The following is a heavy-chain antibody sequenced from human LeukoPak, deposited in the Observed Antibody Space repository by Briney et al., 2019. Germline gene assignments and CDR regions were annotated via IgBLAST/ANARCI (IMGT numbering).Heavy chain of an antibody. CDR3: VKDDAPAAGFLDY. Sequence: PGGSLRLSCAASGFTFSNYGMSWVRQAPGKAPEWVSRVNSDGKTYYTDSVKGRFSISRDNSKSTLYLQMSSLRAEDTDVYYCVKDDAPAAGFLDYWGQGTLVTVSS. D-gene: IGHD2-2*01. CDR1: GFTFSNYG. J-gene: IGHJ4*02. V-gene: IGHV3-23*01. CDR2: VNSDGKT.